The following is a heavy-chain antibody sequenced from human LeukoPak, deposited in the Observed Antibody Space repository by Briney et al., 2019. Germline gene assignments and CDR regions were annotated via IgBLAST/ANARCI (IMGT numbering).Heavy chain of an antibody. Sequence: GGSLRLSCEASGFLFTSYWMSWVRQAPGKGPEWVAHIKENGNEQYYADSVKGRFTISRDNVKQSLCLQMNNLRVEDTAVYYCARGPGDYDASDIWGQGTIVTVSS. V-gene: IGHV3-7*01. CDR2: IKENGNEQ. CDR1: GFLFTSYW. CDR3: ARGPGDYDASDI. D-gene: IGHD4-11*01. J-gene: IGHJ3*02.